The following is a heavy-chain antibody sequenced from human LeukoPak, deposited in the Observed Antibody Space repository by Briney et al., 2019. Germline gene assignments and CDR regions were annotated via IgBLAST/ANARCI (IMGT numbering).Heavy chain of an antibody. CDR1: GFPFRSYS. D-gene: IGHD5-18*01. Sequence: GGSLRLSCAASGFPFRSYSMSGVRQAPRKGLEWVSAISGSGGSTYYADSVKGRFTISRDNSKNTLYLQMNSLRAEDTAVYYCAKEGYSYGYGYWGQGTLVTVSS. CDR3: AKEGYSYGYGY. V-gene: IGHV3-23*01. J-gene: IGHJ4*02. CDR2: ISGSGGST.